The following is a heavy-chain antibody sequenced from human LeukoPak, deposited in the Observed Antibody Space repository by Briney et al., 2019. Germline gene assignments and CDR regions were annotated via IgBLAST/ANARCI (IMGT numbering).Heavy chain of an antibody. CDR3: ARDPPDRHYGMDV. CDR1: GYTFTSYG. D-gene: IGHD1-14*01. CDR2: ISAYNGNT. Sequence: ASVKVSCKASGYTFTSYGISWVRQAPGQGLEWMGWISAYNGNTNYAQKLQGRVTMTTDTSTSTAYVELRSLRSDDTAVYYCARDPPDRHYGMDVWGQGTTVTVSS. J-gene: IGHJ6*02. V-gene: IGHV1-18*01.